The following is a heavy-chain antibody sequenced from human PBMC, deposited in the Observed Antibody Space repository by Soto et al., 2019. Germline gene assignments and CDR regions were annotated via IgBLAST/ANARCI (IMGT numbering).Heavy chain of an antibody. Sequence: SETLSLTCAVSGGSTSSGGYSWSWLRQPPGKGLEWIGYISHSGSTNYNPSLKSRVTISVDTSKNQFSLKPSSVTAADTAVYYCARGSRVGATEKKGWFDPWGQGTLVTVSS. D-gene: IGHD1-26*01. CDR1: GGSTSSGGYS. J-gene: IGHJ5*02. CDR3: ARGSRVGATEKKGWFDP. V-gene: IGHV4-30-2*01. CDR2: ISHSGST.